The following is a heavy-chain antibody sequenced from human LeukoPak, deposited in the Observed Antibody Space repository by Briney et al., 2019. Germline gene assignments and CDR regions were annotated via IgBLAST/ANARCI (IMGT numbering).Heavy chain of an antibody. CDR1: GFTFSTYA. CDR3: ASIRPTGGFDY. CDR2: IKQDGSEK. V-gene: IGHV3-7*01. J-gene: IGHJ4*02. D-gene: IGHD3-3*01. Sequence: GGSLRLSCAASGFTFSTYAIHWVRQAPGKGLEWVANIKQDGSEKYYVDSVKGRFTISRDNAKNSLYLQMNSLRAEDTAVYYCASIRPTGGFDYWGQGTLVTVSS.